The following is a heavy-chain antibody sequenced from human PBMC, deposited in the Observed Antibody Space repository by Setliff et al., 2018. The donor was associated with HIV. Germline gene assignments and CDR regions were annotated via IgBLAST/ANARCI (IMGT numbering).Heavy chain of an antibody. CDR1: GFTFGNYW. D-gene: IGHD3-22*01. Sequence: PGGSLRLSCAASGFTFGNYWMHWVRQAPGKGLVWVSRINSDGSSTTYADSVKGRFTISRDNAKNTLYLQMNSLRAEDTAVYYCAGYHTDTSALAWGQGTLVTVSS. CDR2: INSDGSST. V-gene: IGHV3-74*01. CDR3: AGYHTDTSALA. J-gene: IGHJ5*02.